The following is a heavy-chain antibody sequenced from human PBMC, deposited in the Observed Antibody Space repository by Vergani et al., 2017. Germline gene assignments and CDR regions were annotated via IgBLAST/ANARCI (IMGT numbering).Heavy chain of an antibody. Sequence: QVQLVQSGAEVKKPGASVKVSCRASGYSFSSYDISWVRQATGQGLEWMGWMNPNSVTTGYAQKFQGRVTMTRNTSINTAYMELSRLSFEDAAVYYCARSTDYPDDYVSSDYFRRTLDVWGKGTTVTVS. CDR3: ARSTDYPDDYVSSDYFRRTLDV. V-gene: IGHV1-8*01. D-gene: IGHD4/OR15-4a*01. CDR1: GYSFSSYD. J-gene: IGHJ6*03. CDR2: MNPNSVTT.